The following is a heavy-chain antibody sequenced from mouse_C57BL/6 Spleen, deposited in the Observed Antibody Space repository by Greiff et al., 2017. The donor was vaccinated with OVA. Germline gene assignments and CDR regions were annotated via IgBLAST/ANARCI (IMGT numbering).Heavy chain of an antibody. J-gene: IGHJ3*01. CDR1: GFTFSDYG. CDR2: ISSGSSTI. D-gene: IGHD2-4*01. CDR3: ARGGYYDYDGVAY. V-gene: IGHV5-17*01. Sequence: EVQRVESGGGLVKPGGSLKLSCAASGFTFSDYGMHWVRQAPEKGLEWVAYISSGSSTIYYADKVKGRFTISRDNAKNTLCLQMTSLRSEDTAMYYCARGGYYDYDGVAYWGQGTLVTVSA.